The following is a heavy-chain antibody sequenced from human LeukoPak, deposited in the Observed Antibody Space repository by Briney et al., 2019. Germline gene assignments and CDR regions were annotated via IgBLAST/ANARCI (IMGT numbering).Heavy chain of an antibody. CDR2: ISGGGGST. Sequence: PGGSLRLSCAASGFTFSSYAMSWVRQAPGKGLEWVSTISGGGGSTYYAGSVKGRFTISRDNSKDTLYLQMNSLRVEDTAVYYCARAVGPFDYWGQGTLVTVSS. J-gene: IGHJ4*02. V-gene: IGHV3-23*01. D-gene: IGHD3-16*01. CDR1: GFTFSSYA. CDR3: ARAVGPFDY.